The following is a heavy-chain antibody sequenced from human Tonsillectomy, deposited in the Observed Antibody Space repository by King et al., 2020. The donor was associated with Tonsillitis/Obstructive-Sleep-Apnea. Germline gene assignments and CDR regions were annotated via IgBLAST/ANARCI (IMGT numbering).Heavy chain of an antibody. J-gene: IGHJ4*02. D-gene: IGHD6-19*01. CDR3: ATLALVGSGWYTVYFDY. Sequence: VQLVESGGGLRQPGGSLRLSCAASGFNFSTYEMNWVRQVPGKGLEWVSSISSGGGTMYYADSVQGRFTISRDNVQNSLFLQMNSLRAEDTAVYYCATLALVGSGWYTVYFDYWGQGTLVTVSS. V-gene: IGHV3-48*03. CDR2: ISSGGGTM. CDR1: GFNFSTYE.